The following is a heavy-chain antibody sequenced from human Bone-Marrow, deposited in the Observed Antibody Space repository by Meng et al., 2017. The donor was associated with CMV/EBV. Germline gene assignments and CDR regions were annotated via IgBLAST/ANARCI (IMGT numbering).Heavy chain of an antibody. CDR1: GFTFSSYW. D-gene: IGHD2-2*01. V-gene: IGHV3-7*01. Sequence: GESLKISCAASGFTFSSYWMSWVRQAPGKGLEWVANIKQDGSEKYYVDSVKGRFTISRDNAKNSLYLQMNSLRAEDTAVYYCACSSTPAGYWGQGTLVTVSS. CDR2: IKQDGSEK. CDR3: ACSSTPAGY. J-gene: IGHJ4*02.